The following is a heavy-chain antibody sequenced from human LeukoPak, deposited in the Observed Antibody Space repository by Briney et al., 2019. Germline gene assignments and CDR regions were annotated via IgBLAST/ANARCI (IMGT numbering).Heavy chain of an antibody. CDR3: ARANWGSMFLSDYYMDV. CDR2: INHSGST. Sequence: SETLSLTCAVYGGSFSGYYWSWIRQPPGKGLEWIGEINHSGSTNYNPSLKSRVTISVGTSKNQFSLKLSSVTAADTAVYYCARANWGSMFLSDYYMDVWGKGTTVTVSS. CDR1: GGSFSGYY. D-gene: IGHD7-27*01. J-gene: IGHJ6*03. V-gene: IGHV4-34*01.